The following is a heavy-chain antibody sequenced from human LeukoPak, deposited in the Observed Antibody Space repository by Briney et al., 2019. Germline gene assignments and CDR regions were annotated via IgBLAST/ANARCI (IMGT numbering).Heavy chain of an antibody. Sequence: GASVKVSCKASGDTLTSYYMHWVRQAPGQGLEWMGIINPSGGSTSYAQKFQGRVTMTRDTSTSTVYMELSSLRSEDTAVYYCARDASSSGYYPDIWGQGTMVTVSS. CDR1: GDTLTSYY. J-gene: IGHJ3*02. CDR3: ARDASSSGYYPDI. V-gene: IGHV1-46*01. D-gene: IGHD3-22*01. CDR2: INPSGGST.